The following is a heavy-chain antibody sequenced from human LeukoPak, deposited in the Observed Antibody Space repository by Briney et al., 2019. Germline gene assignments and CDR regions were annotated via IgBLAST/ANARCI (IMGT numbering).Heavy chain of an antibody. CDR2: ISGSGGST. CDR3: AKDLSNYYDAHESAGDY. D-gene: IGHD3-22*01. V-gene: IGHV3-23*01. J-gene: IGHJ4*02. Sequence: GGSLRLSCAASGFTFSSYAMSWVRQAPGKGLEWVSAISGSGGSTYYADSVKGRFTISRDNSKNTLYLQMNSLRAEDTAVYYCAKDLSNYYDAHESAGDYWGQGTLVTVSS. CDR1: GFTFSSYA.